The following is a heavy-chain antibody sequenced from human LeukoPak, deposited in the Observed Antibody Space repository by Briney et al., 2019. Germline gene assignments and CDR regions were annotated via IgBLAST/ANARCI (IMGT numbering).Heavy chain of an antibody. CDR3: ARTAYCGGDCYYIDY. D-gene: IGHD2-21*02. CDR1: GGSVSGYY. CDR2: VYYSGST. J-gene: IGHJ4*02. V-gene: IGHV4-59*02. Sequence: SETLSLTCVVSGGSVSGYYWGWIRQPPGRGLEWIGYVYYSGSTNYNPSFKSRITISVDTSRNQFSLQLSSVTAADTAVYYCARTAYCGGDCYYIDYWGQGTLVTVSS.